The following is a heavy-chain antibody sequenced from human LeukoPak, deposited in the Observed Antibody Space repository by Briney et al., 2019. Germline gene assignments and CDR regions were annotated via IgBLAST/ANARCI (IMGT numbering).Heavy chain of an antibody. CDR1: GYTLTGYY. V-gene: IGHV1-2*02. J-gene: IGHJ4*02. Sequence: ASVKVSCKASGYTLTGYYMHWVRQAPGQGLEWMAWINPNSGGTNNAQKFQGRVTMTRDTSISTVYMELSRLSSDDTAVYYCAGARYGGNLDSSFDYWGQGTLVTVSS. CDR2: INPNSGGT. CDR3: AGARYGGNLDSSFDY. D-gene: IGHD4-23*01.